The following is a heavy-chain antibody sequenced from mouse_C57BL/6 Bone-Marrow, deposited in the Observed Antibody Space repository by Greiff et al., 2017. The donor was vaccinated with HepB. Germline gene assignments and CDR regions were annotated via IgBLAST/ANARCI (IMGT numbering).Heavy chain of an antibody. CDR1: GYTFTDYY. Sequence: EVQLQQSGPELVKPGASVKISCKASGYTFTDYYMNWVKQSHGKSLEWIGDINPNNGGTSYNQKFKGKATLTVDKSSSTAYMELRSLTSEDSAVYYCARSQLRPRMDYWGQGTSVTVSS. J-gene: IGHJ4*01. CDR2: INPNNGGT. D-gene: IGHD3-2*02. CDR3: ARSQLRPRMDY. V-gene: IGHV1-26*01.